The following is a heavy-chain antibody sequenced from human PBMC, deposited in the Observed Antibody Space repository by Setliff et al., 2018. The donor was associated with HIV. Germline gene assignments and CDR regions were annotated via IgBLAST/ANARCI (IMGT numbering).Heavy chain of an antibody. J-gene: IGHJ5*02. Sequence: ASVKVSCKASGYTFTSDYIHWVRQAPGQGLEWMGIINPSGGTTTYAQKFQGRVTMTRDTSTSTVYLELSSLRSEDTAVYYCAREVSTIGARRGAYDPWGQGTLVTVSS. D-gene: IGHD2-8*01. V-gene: IGHV1-46*01. CDR1: GYTFTSDY. CDR3: AREVSTIGARRGAYDP. CDR2: INPSGGTT.